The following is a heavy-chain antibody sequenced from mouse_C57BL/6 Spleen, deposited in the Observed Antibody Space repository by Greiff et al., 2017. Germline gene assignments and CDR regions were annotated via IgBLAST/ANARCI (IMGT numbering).Heavy chain of an antibody. CDR1: GYAFSSSW. D-gene: IGHD1-1*01. CDR3: ARAVYYYGSSYWYFDV. J-gene: IGHJ1*03. Sequence: QVQLKESGPELVKPGASVKISCKASGYAFSSSWMNWVKQRPGKGLEWIGRIYPGDGDTNYNGKFKGKATLTADKSSSTAYMQLSSLTSEDSAVYFCARAVYYYGSSYWYFDVWGTGTTVTVCS. CDR2: IYPGDGDT. V-gene: IGHV1-82*01.